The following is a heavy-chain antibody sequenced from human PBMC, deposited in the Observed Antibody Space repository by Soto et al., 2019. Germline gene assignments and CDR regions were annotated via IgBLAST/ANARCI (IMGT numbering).Heavy chain of an antibody. D-gene: IGHD5-18*01. Sequence: SETLSLTCAVYGGSFSGYYWSWIRQPPGKGLEWIGEINHSGSTNYNPSLKSRVTISVDTSKNQFSLKLSSVTAADTAVYYCARGLSLGYSYGYYAFDIWGQGTMVTVSS. CDR2: INHSGST. J-gene: IGHJ3*02. V-gene: IGHV4-34*01. CDR1: GGSFSGYY. CDR3: ARGLSLGYSYGYYAFDI.